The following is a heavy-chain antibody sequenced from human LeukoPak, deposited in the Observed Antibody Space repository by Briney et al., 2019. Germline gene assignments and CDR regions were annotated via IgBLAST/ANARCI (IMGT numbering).Heavy chain of an antibody. CDR2: INHSGST. Sequence: SETLSLTCAVYGGSFGGYYWSWIRQPPGKGLEWIGEINHSGSTNYNPSLKSRVTISVDTSKNQFSLKLSSVTAADTAVYYCARVGRSYYYYMDVWGKGTTVTVSS. CDR3: ARVGRSYYYYMDV. V-gene: IGHV4-34*01. J-gene: IGHJ6*03. CDR1: GGSFGGYY.